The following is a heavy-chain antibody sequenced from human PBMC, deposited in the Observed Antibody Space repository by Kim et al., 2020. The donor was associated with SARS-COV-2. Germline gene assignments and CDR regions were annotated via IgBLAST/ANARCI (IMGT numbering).Heavy chain of an antibody. Sequence: GGSLRLSCAASGFTFSSYSMNWVRQAPGKGLEWVSYISSSSSTIYYADSVKGRFTISRDNAKNSLYLQMNSLRAEDTAVYYCASDFWSGYYTGIIYWGQGTLVTVSS. V-gene: IGHV3-48*04. CDR1: GFTFSSYS. D-gene: IGHD3-3*01. J-gene: IGHJ4*02. CDR2: ISSSSSTI. CDR3: ASDFWSGYYTGIIY.